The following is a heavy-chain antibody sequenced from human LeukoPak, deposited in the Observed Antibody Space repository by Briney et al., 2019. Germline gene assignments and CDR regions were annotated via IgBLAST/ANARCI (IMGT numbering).Heavy chain of an antibody. V-gene: IGHV3-30*02. CDR1: GFTFSSYG. D-gene: IGHD6-13*01. Sequence: GGSLRLSCAASGFTFSSYGMHRVRQAPGKGLEWVASIWYDGSNKYYADSVKGRFTISRDNSKNTLYLQMNSLRAEDTAVYYCAKDRGIAAAGTSYFDYWGQGTLVTVSS. J-gene: IGHJ4*02. CDR3: AKDRGIAAAGTSYFDY. CDR2: IWYDGSNK.